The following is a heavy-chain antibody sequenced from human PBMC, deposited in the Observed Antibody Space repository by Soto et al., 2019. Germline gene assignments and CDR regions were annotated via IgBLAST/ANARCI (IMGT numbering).Heavy chain of an antibody. CDR2: IIPIFGTA. Sequence: QVQLVQSGAEVKKPGSSVKVSCKASGGTFSSYAISWVRQAPGQGLEWMGGIIPIFGTANYAQKFQGRVTITADESTSTAYMELSSLRSEDTAVYYCARDLSAGYSSSSPYFDYWGQGTLVTVSS. J-gene: IGHJ4*02. CDR3: ARDLSAGYSSSSPYFDY. CDR1: GGTFSSYA. V-gene: IGHV1-69*01. D-gene: IGHD6-6*01.